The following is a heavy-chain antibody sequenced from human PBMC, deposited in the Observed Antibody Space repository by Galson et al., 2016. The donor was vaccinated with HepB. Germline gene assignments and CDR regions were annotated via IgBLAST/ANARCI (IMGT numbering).Heavy chain of an antibody. CDR2: IGRSGDHT. Sequence: SLRLSCAVSGFSFSTYAMSWVRQAPGKGLVWVSTIGRSGDHTYYADSVKGRFTISRDNSMNTLYLQMNSLRAEDTAVYYCAKDLRSDYVWGSYRFQDWGQGAPVTVSS. V-gene: IGHV3-23*01. CDR1: GFSFSTYA. CDR3: AKDLRSDYVWGSYRFQD. J-gene: IGHJ4*02. D-gene: IGHD3-16*02.